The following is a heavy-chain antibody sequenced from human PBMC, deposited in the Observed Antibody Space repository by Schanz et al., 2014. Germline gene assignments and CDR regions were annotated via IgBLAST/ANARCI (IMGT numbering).Heavy chain of an antibody. Sequence: QVQLQESGPGLVKPSETLSLTCSVSGGSIRNYYWNWIRQPPGKGVEWIGYIHYSGSTNYNPSLESRVAMSVDPSKNQFSWKLRSVTAADTAVYYCARLNYDSSGYPYYYGMDVWGQGTTVTVSS. CDR3: ARLNYDSSGYPYYYGMDV. J-gene: IGHJ6*02. V-gene: IGHV4-59*08. CDR1: GGSIRNYY. CDR2: IHYSGST. D-gene: IGHD3-22*01.